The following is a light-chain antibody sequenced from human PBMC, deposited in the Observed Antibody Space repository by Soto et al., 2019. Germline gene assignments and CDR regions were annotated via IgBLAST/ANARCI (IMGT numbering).Light chain of an antibody. V-gene: IGKV3-20*01. CDR2: IPS. J-gene: IGKJ3*01. CDR3: QQYGSPPKT. CDR1: HNIRTY. Sequence: IGLTLSPFTMSLSPELRATLSCKASHNIRTYLAWYQNKPGQAPTLLIYIPSSRSTGIPDRFSGSGSGTDFTLTISRLEPDDFAVYYCQQYGSPPKTFGPGTKVDIK.